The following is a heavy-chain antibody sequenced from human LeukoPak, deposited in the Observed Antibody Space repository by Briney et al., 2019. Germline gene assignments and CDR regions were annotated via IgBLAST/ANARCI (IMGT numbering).Heavy chain of an antibody. J-gene: IGHJ4*02. D-gene: IGHD3-22*01. CDR2: ISGSGGSP. V-gene: IGHV3-23*01. Sequence: GGSLRLSCAASGFSFSTYAMTWVRRAPGKGLEWVSGISGSGGSPYYADSVKGRFTISRDTSKNTLYLQMNSLRAEDTAVYYYAKAVYDSSGSFDFWGQGTLVTVSS. CDR1: GFSFSTYA. CDR3: AKAVYDSSGSFDF.